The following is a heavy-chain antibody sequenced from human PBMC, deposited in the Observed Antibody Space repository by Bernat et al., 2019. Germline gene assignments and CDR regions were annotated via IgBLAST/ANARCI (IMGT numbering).Heavy chain of an antibody. J-gene: IGHJ4*02. Sequence: EVQLVESGGGLVQPGGSLRLSCAASGFTVSSNYMSWVRQAPGKGLVWVSVIYIGGSTYYSDSVKGRFTISRDNSKNTLYLQMNSLRAEDTAVYDCARDPRGPFEYWGKGTLVTVSS. V-gene: IGHV3-66*01. CDR1: GFTVSSNY. CDR3: ARDPRGPFEY. CDR2: IYIGGST.